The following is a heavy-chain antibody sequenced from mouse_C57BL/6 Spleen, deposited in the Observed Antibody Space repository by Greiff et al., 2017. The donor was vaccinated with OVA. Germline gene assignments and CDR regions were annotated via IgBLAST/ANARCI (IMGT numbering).Heavy chain of an antibody. Sequence: EVHLVESGGGLVKPGGSLKLSCAASGFTFSDYGMHWVRQAPEKGLEWVAYISSGSSTIYYADTVKGRFTISRDNAKNTLFLQMTSLRSEDTAMYYCARSSGHATYYAMDYWGQGTSVTVSS. CDR2: ISSGSSTI. CDR3: ARSSGHATYYAMDY. V-gene: IGHV5-17*01. CDR1: GFTFSDYG. D-gene: IGHD3-2*02. J-gene: IGHJ4*01.